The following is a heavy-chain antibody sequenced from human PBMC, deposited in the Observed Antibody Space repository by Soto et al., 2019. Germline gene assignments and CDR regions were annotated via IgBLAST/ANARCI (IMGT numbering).Heavy chain of an antibody. V-gene: IGHV1-24*01. J-gene: IGHJ6*02. CDR1: VYTLTELS. Sequence: ASVKVSCKFSVYTLTELSSRCVRPAPGKGLEWMGGFDPEDGETIYAQKFQGRVTMTEDTSTDTAYMELSSLRSEDTAVYYCARDRRMATITSAYYYGMDVWGQGTTVTVS. CDR3: ARDRRMATITSAYYYGMDV. D-gene: IGHD5-12*01. CDR2: FDPEDGET.